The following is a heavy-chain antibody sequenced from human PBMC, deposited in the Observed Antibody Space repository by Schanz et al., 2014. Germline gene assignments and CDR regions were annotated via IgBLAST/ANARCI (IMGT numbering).Heavy chain of an antibody. CDR3: VGGQNWFDP. CDR2: IWYDGSKK. Sequence: QVQLVESGGGVAQPGRSLRLSCAASGFTISTYGMHWVRQAPGKGLEWVTVIWYDGSKKYYADSVKGRFTISRDRTKNTLESQMNSLRAEDTAVYYCVGGQNWFDPWGQGTLVTVSS. V-gene: IGHV3-33*01. J-gene: IGHJ5*02. D-gene: IGHD2-15*01. CDR1: GFTISTYG.